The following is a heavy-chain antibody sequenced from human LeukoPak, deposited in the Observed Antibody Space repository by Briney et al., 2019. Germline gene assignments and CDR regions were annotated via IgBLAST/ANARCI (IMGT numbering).Heavy chain of an antibody. J-gene: IGHJ2*01. CDR2: IGRAGDT. CDR1: GFTFSTYD. V-gene: IGHV3-13*01. CDR3: VGGPGWVFDL. Sequence: PGGSLRLSCAASGFTFSTYDMHWVRHATGKGLEWVSYIGRAGDTYYAGSVKGRFTISRENAKNSVYLQMNGLKAEDTAVYHCVGGPGWVFDLWGRGTLVTVSS. D-gene: IGHD1-26*01.